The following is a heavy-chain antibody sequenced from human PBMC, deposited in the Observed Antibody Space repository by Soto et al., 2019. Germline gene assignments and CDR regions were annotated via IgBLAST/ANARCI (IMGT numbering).Heavy chain of an antibody. V-gene: IGHV3-53*01. CDR2: IYSGGST. Sequence: GGSLRLSCAASGFTVSSNYMSWVRQAPGKGLEWVSVIYSGGSTYYADSVKGRFTISRDNSKNTLYLQMNSLRAEDTAVYYCSCLAAADFDYWGQGTLVTVSS. CDR1: GFTVSSNY. J-gene: IGHJ4*02. CDR3: SCLAAADFDY. D-gene: IGHD6-13*01.